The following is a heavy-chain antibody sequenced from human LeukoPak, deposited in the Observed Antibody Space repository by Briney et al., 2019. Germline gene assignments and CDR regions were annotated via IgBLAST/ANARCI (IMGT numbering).Heavy chain of an antibody. CDR2: ISHSGRT. Sequence: SETLSLTCAVYGGSFRGNYWTWIRQPPGKGLEWIGEISHSGRTNYNPSHKSRVTISLDTSKNQFSLKLSSVTAADTAVYFCTMGYDSSPPYWGQGPLVTVSS. CDR3: TMGYDSSPPY. J-gene: IGHJ4*02. CDR1: GGSFRGNY. V-gene: IGHV4-34*01. D-gene: IGHD3-22*01.